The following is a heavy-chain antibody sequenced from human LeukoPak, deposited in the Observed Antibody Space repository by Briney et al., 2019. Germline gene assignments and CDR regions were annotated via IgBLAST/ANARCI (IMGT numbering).Heavy chain of an antibody. CDR2: INQDGSET. V-gene: IGHV3-7*01. Sequence: GGSLRLSCVGSGFTFSTSWMHWVRQAPGKGPEYVAYINQDGSETNYVDSVKGRFTISRDNTRNSLFLQMYSLRDEDTAIYYCTRWAGRCGGDCQSDDPWGLGTLVIVSS. J-gene: IGHJ5*02. CDR3: TRWAGRCGGDCQSDDP. D-gene: IGHD2-21*02. CDR1: GFTFSTSW.